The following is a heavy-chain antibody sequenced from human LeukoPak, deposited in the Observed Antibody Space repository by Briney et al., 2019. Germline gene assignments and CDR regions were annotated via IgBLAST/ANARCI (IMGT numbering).Heavy chain of an antibody. V-gene: IGHV4-39*01. Sequence: SETLSLTRSVSGCSISSSSYYWGWIRQPPGKGLEWIGTVYYSGTTYNTPSLESRLTISVDTSKNQFSLKLTSVTAADTAVYYCARHLVSTVADIDYWGQGTLVTVSS. CDR1: GCSISSSSYY. J-gene: IGHJ4*02. CDR3: ARHLVSTVADIDY. D-gene: IGHD6-19*01. CDR2: VYYSGTT.